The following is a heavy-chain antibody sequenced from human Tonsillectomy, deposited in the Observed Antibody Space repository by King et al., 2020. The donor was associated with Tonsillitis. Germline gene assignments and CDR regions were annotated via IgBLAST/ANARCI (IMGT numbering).Heavy chain of an antibody. V-gene: IGHV4-59*01. CDR2: IYHSGST. CDR3: ARTRVGDYQPYFYFDY. J-gene: IGHJ4*02. CDR1: GGSISSYY. Sequence: QLQESGPGLVKPSETLSLNCSVSGGSISSYYWSWIRQPPGKGLEWIGYIYHSGSTNYNPSLKSRVNISVDASKKQFSLKLSSVTAADTAVYYCARTRVGDYQPYFYFDYWGQGTLVTVSS. D-gene: IGHD4-17*01.